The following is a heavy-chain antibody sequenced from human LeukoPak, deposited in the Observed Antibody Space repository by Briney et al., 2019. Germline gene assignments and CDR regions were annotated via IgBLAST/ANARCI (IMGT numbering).Heavy chain of an antibody. CDR2: ISGSDGST. V-gene: IGHV3-23*01. CDR3: AKGRGYCTGGSCYSDY. Sequence: GGSLRLSCTASGFTFSNYTMSWVRQAPGKGLEWVSTISGSDGSTYYADSVKGRFTISRDNSKNTLYLQMNSLRVEDTAIYYCAKGRGYCTGGSCYSDYWGQGTLVTVSS. J-gene: IGHJ4*02. D-gene: IGHD2-15*01. CDR1: GFTFSNYT.